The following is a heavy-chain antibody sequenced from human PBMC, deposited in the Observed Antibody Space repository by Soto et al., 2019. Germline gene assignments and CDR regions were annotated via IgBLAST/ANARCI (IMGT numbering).Heavy chain of an antibody. CDR1: GFSVTTSY. J-gene: IGHJ4*02. CDR2: IYAGGST. Sequence: GGSLRLSCTAPGFSVTTSYMSWVRQAPGKGLEWVSVIYAGGSTSYADSVKGRFTVSRDNSNNTLFLQLNSLRVEDTAVYYCARGTWGISWPNFFDYWGQGVLVTVPQ. V-gene: IGHV3-53*01. D-gene: IGHD6-13*01. CDR3: ARGTWGISWPNFFDY.